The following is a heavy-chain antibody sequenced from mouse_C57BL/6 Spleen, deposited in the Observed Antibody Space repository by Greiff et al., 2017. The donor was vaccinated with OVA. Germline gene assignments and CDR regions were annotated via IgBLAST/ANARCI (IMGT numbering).Heavy chain of an antibody. Sequence: QVHVKQSGAELVRPGTSVKMSCKASGYTFTNYWIGWAKQRPGHGLEWIGDIYPGGGYTNYNEKFKGKATLTADKSSSTAYMQFSSLTSEDSAIYYCARSGGNPGFAYWGQGTLVTVSA. CDR3: ARSGGNPGFAY. D-gene: IGHD2-1*01. V-gene: IGHV1-63*01. CDR1: GYTFTNYW. CDR2: IYPGGGYT. J-gene: IGHJ3*01.